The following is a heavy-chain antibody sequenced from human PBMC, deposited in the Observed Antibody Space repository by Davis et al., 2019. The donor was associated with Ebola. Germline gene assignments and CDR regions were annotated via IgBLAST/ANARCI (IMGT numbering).Heavy chain of an antibody. D-gene: IGHD2-8*02. CDR1: GNSFTSHW. CDR2: IFPGDSDI. V-gene: IGHV5-51*01. Sequence: KVSCKDSGNSFTSHWIGWVRQMPGKGLECMGIIFPGDSDIRYSPSFQGQVTISADKSISTAFLQWSSLKASDTAMYYCASLRRTITGMDDGFDIWGPGTMVTVSS. CDR3: ASLRRTITGMDDGFDI. J-gene: IGHJ3*02.